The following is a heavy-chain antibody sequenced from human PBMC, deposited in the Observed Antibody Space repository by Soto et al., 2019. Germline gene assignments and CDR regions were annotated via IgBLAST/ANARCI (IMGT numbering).Heavy chain of an antibody. Sequence: ASVKVSCAASGYSFTSYGISWVRQAPGQGLEWMGWISAYNGNTNYAQKLQGRVTMTTDTSTSTAYMELRSLRSDDTAVYYCARERPLYDFWSGYYGPYFDYWGQGTLVTVSS. D-gene: IGHD3-3*01. CDR2: ISAYNGNT. CDR3: ARERPLYDFWSGYYGPYFDY. V-gene: IGHV1-18*01. J-gene: IGHJ4*02. CDR1: GYSFTSYG.